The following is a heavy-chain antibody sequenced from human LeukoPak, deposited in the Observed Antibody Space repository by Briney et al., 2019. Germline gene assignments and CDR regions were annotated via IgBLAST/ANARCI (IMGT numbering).Heavy chain of an antibody. CDR3: ARAVATTSYYFDS. CDR2: ISVGGYNT. J-gene: IGHJ4*02. V-gene: IGHV3-23*01. D-gene: IGHD5-12*01. CDR1: GFNFSSYW. Sequence: GGSLRLSCAASGFNFSSYWMHWVRQAPGKGLEWVSAISVGGYNTHYADSVKGRFTISRDNSRNTLYLQMNGLRAEDTAVYHCARAVATTSYYFDSWGQGSLVTVSS.